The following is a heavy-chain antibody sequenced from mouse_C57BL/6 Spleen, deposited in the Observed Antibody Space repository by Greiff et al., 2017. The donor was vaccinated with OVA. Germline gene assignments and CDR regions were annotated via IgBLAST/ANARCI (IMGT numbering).Heavy chain of an antibody. CDR3: ARGGLRYWYFDV. CDR2: IYPGDGDT. Sequence: QVQLQQSGPELVKPGASVKISCKASGYAFSSSWMNWVKQRPGKGLEWIGRIYPGDGDTNYNGKVKGKATLTAAKSSSTAYMHLSSLTSEDSAVYFCARGGLRYWYFDVWGTGTTVTVSS. J-gene: IGHJ1*03. V-gene: IGHV1-82*01. CDR1: GYAFSSSW. D-gene: IGHD1-1*01.